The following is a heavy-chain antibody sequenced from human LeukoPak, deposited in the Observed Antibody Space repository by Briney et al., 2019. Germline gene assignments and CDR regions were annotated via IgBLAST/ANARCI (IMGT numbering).Heavy chain of an antibody. D-gene: IGHD3-22*01. Sequence: GGPLRLSCAASGFTFSSYAMSWVRQAPGKGLEWVSVISSSGGSTYYADSVKGRFTISRDNSKNTLYLQMNSLRAEDTAVYYCAKNCYDSSGSTRGTGMIDYWGQGTLVTVSS. J-gene: IGHJ4*02. CDR3: AKNCYDSSGSTRGTGMIDY. CDR1: GFTFSSYA. CDR2: ISSSGGST. V-gene: IGHV3-23*01.